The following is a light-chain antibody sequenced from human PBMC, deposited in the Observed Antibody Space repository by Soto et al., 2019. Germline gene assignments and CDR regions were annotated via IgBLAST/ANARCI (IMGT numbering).Light chain of an antibody. J-gene: IGLJ2*01. CDR2: EVS. V-gene: IGLV2-14*01. CDR1: SSDVGGYNY. Sequence: QSALTQPASVSGSPGQSITISCTGTSSDVGGYNYVSWYQQHPGKAPKLMIYEVSNRPSGVSNRFSGSKSGNTASLTISGLQAEDEADYYCSSYTSSSYVVFGRATKLTVL. CDR3: SSYTSSSYVV.